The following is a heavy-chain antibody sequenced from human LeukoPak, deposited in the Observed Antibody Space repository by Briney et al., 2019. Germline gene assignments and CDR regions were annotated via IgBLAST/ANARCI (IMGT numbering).Heavy chain of an antibody. CDR2: ISAYNGNT. CDR3: ARADYYYYYMDV. CDR1: GGTFSNYA. Sequence: ASVKVSCKASGGTFSNYAINWVRQAPGQGLEWMGWISAYNGNTNYAQKLQGRVTMTTDTSTSTAYMELRSLRSDDTAVYYCARADYYYYYMDVWGKGTTVTVSS. V-gene: IGHV1-18*01. J-gene: IGHJ6*03.